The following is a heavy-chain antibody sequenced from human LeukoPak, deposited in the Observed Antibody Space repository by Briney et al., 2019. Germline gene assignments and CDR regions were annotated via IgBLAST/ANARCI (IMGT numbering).Heavy chain of an antibody. Sequence: PGGSLRLSCAASGFTFSSYWMSWVRQAPGKGLEWVANIKQDESEKYYVDSVKGRFTISRDNAKNSPFLQMNSLRAEDTAVYYCARAGSFSSSYGISWDYWGQGALVAVSS. D-gene: IGHD2-15*01. V-gene: IGHV3-7*01. CDR1: GFTFSSYW. J-gene: IGHJ4*02. CDR3: ARAGSFSSSYGISWDY. CDR2: IKQDESEK.